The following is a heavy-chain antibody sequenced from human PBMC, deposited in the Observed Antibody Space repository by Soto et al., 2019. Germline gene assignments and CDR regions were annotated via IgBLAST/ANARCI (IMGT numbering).Heavy chain of an antibody. J-gene: IGHJ3*02. CDR3: AKDFGYNYGYDAFDI. CDR2: VSGSGGST. CDR1: GFTSSSYA. D-gene: IGHD5-18*01. Sequence: GGSLRLSCAASGFTSSSYAMSWVRQAPGKGLEWVSGVSGSGGSTYCVDSVKGRFTISRDNSKNTLYLQMNSLRAEETAVYYCAKDFGYNYGYDAFDIWGQATMVTVSS. V-gene: IGHV3-23*01.